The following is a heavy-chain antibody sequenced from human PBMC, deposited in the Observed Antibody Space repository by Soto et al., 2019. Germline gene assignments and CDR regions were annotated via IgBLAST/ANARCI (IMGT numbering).Heavy chain of an antibody. V-gene: IGHV1-18*01. Sequence: ASLKISCKASGYTFTNYGITWVRQAKKQGLAWMGWISAYNGNTNYAQKLQGRVTMTTDTSTSTAYMELKSLRFDDTAVYYCARGWSSGSAEYFQHWGQGTLVTVSS. D-gene: IGHD2-15*01. CDR3: ARGWSSGSAEYFQH. J-gene: IGHJ1*01. CDR2: ISAYNGNT. CDR1: GYTFTNYG.